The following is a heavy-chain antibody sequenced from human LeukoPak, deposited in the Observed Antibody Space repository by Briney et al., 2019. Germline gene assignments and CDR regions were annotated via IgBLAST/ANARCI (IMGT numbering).Heavy chain of an antibody. V-gene: IGHV4-39*01. CDR1: GGSISSSSYY. Sequence: PSETLSLTCTVSGGSISSSSYYWGWIRQPPGKGLEWIGSIYYSGSTYYNPSLKSRVTISVDTSKNQFSLKLSSVTAADTAVYYCARHKETDQLPTTPFDYWGQGTLVTVSS. J-gene: IGHJ4*02. D-gene: IGHD4/OR15-4a*01. CDR2: IYYSGST. CDR3: ARHKETDQLPTTPFDY.